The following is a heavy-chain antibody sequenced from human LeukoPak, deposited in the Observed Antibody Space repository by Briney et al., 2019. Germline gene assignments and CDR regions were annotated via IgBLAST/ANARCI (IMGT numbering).Heavy chain of an antibody. CDR2: ITGSGEYT. CDR1: GFTYSNYA. J-gene: IGHJ3*02. V-gene: IGHV3-23*01. Sequence: HTGGSLRLSCEASGFTYSNYAMNWVRQAPGKGLEWVSAITGSGEYTYYADSVKGRFAISRDNSKNTLYLQMNSLRAEDTAVYYCAREVSHLLHAFDIWGQGTMVTVSS. CDR3: AREVSHLLHAFDI.